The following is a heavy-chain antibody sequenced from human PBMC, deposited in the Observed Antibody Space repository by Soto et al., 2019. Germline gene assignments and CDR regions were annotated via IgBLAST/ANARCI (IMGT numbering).Heavy chain of an antibody. CDR1: VYSLSSGYF. V-gene: IGHV4-38-2*02. CDR3: ARDDYSQSGGPGY. CDR2: IFHGGTT. D-gene: IGHD4-4*01. Sequence: PWETLSLTCAFSVYSLSSGYFWAWIRQPPGKGLEWIGSIFHGGTTFYNPSLKSRVTISVDTSRNQFSLKLTSLTAADTAVYYCARDDYSQSGGPGYCGKGTLVTGS. J-gene: IGHJ4*02.